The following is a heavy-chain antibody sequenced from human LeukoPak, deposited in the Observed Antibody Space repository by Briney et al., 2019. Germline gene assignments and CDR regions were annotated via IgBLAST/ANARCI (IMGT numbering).Heavy chain of an antibody. CDR2: FDPENGET. D-gene: IGHD5-18*01. J-gene: IGHJ4*02. V-gene: IGHV1-24*01. CDR1: GHTLTELS. CDR3: ATGGSRVQLWILAGWYYFDN. Sequence: ASVKVSCKVSGHTLTELSMHWVRQAPGKGLEWMGGFDPENGETIYVQKFQGRVTMTEDTSTDTVYMELSSLRSEDTAVYYCATGGSRVQLWILAGWYYFDNWGQGTLVTVSS.